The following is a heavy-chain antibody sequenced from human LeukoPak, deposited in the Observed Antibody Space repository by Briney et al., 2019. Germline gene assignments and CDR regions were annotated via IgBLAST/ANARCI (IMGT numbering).Heavy chain of an antibody. J-gene: IGHJ4*02. Sequence: GGSLRLSRAASGFTFSSYSMNWVRQAPGKGLEWVSSISSSSSYIYYADSVKGRFTISRDNAKNSLYLQMNSLRAEDTAVYYCARGFSTDFDYWGQGTLVTVSS. CDR2: ISSSSSYI. CDR1: GFTFSSYS. V-gene: IGHV3-21*01. D-gene: IGHD2-2*01. CDR3: ARGFSTDFDY.